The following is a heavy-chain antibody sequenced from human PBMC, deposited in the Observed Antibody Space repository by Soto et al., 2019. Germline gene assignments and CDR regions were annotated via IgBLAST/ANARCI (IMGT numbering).Heavy chain of an antibody. V-gene: IGHV1-18*01. CDR2: ISAYNGNT. CDR3: AREVSSGSPFWFDP. CDR1: GYTFTSYG. Sequence: GASVKVSCKASGYTFTSYGINWVRQAPGQGLEWMGWISAYNGNTNYAQKLQGRVTMTTDTSTSTAYMELRSLRSDDTAVYYCAREVSSGSPFWFDPWGQGTLVTVSS. J-gene: IGHJ5*02. D-gene: IGHD6-19*01.